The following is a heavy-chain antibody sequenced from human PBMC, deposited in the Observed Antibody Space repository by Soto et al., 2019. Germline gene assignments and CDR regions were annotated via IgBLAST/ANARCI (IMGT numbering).Heavy chain of an antibody. D-gene: IGHD6-6*01. J-gene: IGHJ6*02. V-gene: IGHV4-4*02. CDR1: GGSISSSNW. CDR2: IYHSGST. Sequence: QVQLQESGPGLVKPSGTLSLTCAVSGGSISSSNWWSWVRQPPGKGLEWIGEIYHSGSTNYNPSLKSRVTISVDKSKNQFSLTLSSVTAADTAVYYCARGGYSSSSEYYYYGMDVWGQGTTVTVSS. CDR3: ARGGYSSSSEYYYYGMDV.